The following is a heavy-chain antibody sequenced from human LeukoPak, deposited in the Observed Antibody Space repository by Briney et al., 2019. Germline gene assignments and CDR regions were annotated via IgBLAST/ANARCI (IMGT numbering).Heavy chain of an antibody. V-gene: IGHV3-66*01. CDR2: TNTGGTT. CDR3: AKDRGGAARHTLQY. CDR1: GFTVSSNY. J-gene: IGHJ4*02. Sequence: GGSLRLSCAASGFTVSSNYMNWVRQAPGKGLEWVSVTNTGGTTYYADSVKGRFSISRDNSKNTLYLQMNSLRAEDTAVYYCAKDRGGAARHTLQYWGQGTLVTVSS. D-gene: IGHD6-6*01.